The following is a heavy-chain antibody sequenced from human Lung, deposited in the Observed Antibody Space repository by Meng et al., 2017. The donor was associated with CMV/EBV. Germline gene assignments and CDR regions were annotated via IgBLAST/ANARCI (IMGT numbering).Heavy chain of an antibody. CDR2: ISSSSSYI. D-gene: IGHD3-22*01. V-gene: IGHV3-21*01. CDR3: ARDSGYYYDAFDI. J-gene: IGHJ3*02. CDR1: GFTFSSYS. Sequence: SCAASGFTFSSYSMNWVRQAPGKGLEWVSSISSSSSYIYYADSVKGRFTISRDNAKNSLYLQMNSLRAEDTAVYYCARDSGYYYDAFDIWGQGTXVT.